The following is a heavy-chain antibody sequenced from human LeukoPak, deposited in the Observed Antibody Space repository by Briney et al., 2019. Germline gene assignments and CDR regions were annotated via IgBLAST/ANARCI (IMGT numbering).Heavy chain of an antibody. V-gene: IGHV3-15*01. D-gene: IGHD2-21*01. CDR3: TTVGHRGSVIILDY. J-gene: IGHJ4*02. Sequence: GGSLRLSCAASGLIFTNAWMSWVRQAPGKGLEWVGRIKSNPDGGTTDYAAPVKGRFTVSRDDSKNTLYLQMNSLETEDTAVYYCTTVGHRGSVIILDYWGQGTLVTVSS. CDR2: IKSNPDGGTT. CDR1: GLIFTNAW.